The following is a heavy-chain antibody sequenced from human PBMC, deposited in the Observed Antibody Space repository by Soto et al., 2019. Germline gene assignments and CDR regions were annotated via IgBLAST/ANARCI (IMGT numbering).Heavy chain of an antibody. D-gene: IGHD7-27*01. V-gene: IGHV4-30-4*01. CDR3: AIKWGDKNFHV. CDR2: IYYSGDT. J-gene: IGHJ4*02. Sequence: TLSLTCAVSGGSISSVDYYWSWIRQPPGKGLEWIGYIYYSGDTYYNPSLKSRLTISVDASKNQFSLKLTSVTAADTAVYYCAIKWGDKNFHVWGQGTLVTVSS. CDR1: GGSISSVDYY.